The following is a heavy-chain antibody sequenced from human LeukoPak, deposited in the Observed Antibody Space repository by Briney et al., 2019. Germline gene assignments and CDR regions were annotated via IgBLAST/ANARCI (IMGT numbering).Heavy chain of an antibody. J-gene: IGHJ4*02. CDR1: GFTFSSNW. V-gene: IGHV3-7*01. CDR3: ARDGDYYDSSGYLDY. CDR2: IKLDVSER. D-gene: IGHD3-22*01. Sequence: PGGSLRLSCAASGFTFSSNWMSWVRQVPGKGLEWVANIKLDVSERYYVDSVKGRFTISRDNAKNSLYLQMNSLRAEDTAAYYCARDGDYYDSSGYLDYWGQGTLVTVSS.